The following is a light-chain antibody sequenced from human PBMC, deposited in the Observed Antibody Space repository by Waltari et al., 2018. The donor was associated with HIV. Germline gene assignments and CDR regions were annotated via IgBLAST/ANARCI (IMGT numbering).Light chain of an antibody. CDR1: ALPKQH. V-gene: IGLV3-25*03. Sequence: SYALTQPPSVSVSPGPTARITCSGDALPKQHADWYHQKPGQAPVLVIDKDTERPSGIPERCSGSSSGTTVTLTISGVQAEDEADYYCQSADSSGTWVFGGGTKLTVL. J-gene: IGLJ3*02. CDR2: KDT. CDR3: QSADSSGTWV.